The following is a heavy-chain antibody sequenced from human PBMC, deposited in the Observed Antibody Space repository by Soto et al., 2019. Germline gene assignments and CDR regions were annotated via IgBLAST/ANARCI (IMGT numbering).Heavy chain of an antibody. CDR2: ISAYNGNT. D-gene: IGHD6-13*01. Sequence: ASVKVSCKASGYTFTSYGISWVRQAPGQGLEWMGWISAYNGNTNYAQKLQGRVTMTTDTSTSTAYMELRSLRSDDTAVYYCARSRTSIAAAGHYGMDVWGQGTTVTVSS. J-gene: IGHJ6*02. CDR3: ARSRTSIAAAGHYGMDV. CDR1: GYTFTSYG. V-gene: IGHV1-18*04.